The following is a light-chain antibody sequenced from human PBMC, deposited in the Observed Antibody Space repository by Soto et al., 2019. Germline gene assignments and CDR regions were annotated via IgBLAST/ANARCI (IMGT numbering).Light chain of an antibody. Sequence: QSVLTQPASVSGSPGQSITISCTGTISDVGGYNYVSWYQQHPGKAPKLMIYEVSNRPSGVSNRFSGSKSGNTASLTISGLQAEDEADYYCSSYTTTNTYVFGSGTKVTVL. CDR1: ISDVGGYNY. CDR3: SSYTTTNTYV. V-gene: IGLV2-14*01. J-gene: IGLJ1*01. CDR2: EVS.